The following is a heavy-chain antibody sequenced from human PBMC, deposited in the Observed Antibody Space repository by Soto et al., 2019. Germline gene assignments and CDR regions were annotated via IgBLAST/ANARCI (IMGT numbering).Heavy chain of an antibody. J-gene: IGHJ4*02. D-gene: IGHD2-15*01. Sequence: SVKVSCKASGYTFTTYGITWVRQAPGQGLEWMGGIIPIFGTANYAQKFQGRVTITADESTGTAYMELSSLRSEDTAVYYCARGSRYCSGGSCYFLPGIDYWGQGTLVTVSS. V-gene: IGHV1-69*13. CDR1: GYTFTTYG. CDR2: IIPIFGTA. CDR3: ARGSRYCSGGSCYFLPGIDY.